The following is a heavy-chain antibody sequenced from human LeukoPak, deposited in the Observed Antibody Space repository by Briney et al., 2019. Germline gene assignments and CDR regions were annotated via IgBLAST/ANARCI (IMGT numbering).Heavy chain of an antibody. CDR1: GGSISRSSNY. Sequence: KPSETLSLTCTVSGGSISRSSNYWGWIRQPPGKGLEWIGSIYYSGSTNYNPSLKSRVTISVDTSKNQFSLKVSSVTAADTAVYYCARFLEWLSPPDYWGQGTLVTVSS. V-gene: IGHV4-39*01. D-gene: IGHD3-3*01. J-gene: IGHJ4*02. CDR3: ARFLEWLSPPDY. CDR2: IYYSGST.